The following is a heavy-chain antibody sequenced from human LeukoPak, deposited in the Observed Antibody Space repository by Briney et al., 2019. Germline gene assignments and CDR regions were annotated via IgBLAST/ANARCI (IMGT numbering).Heavy chain of an antibody. Sequence: PGGSLRLSCAASGFTFSNYAMSWVRQAPGKGLEWVSTISGSGSSTYYAGSVKGRFTISRDNSKNTLYLQMNSLRAEDTAEYYCAKDLSDATMVRSNYYFDYWGLGTLVTVSS. J-gene: IGHJ4*02. D-gene: IGHD5-18*01. CDR2: ISGSGSST. CDR3: AKDLSDATMVRSNYYFDY. V-gene: IGHV3-23*01. CDR1: GFTFSNYA.